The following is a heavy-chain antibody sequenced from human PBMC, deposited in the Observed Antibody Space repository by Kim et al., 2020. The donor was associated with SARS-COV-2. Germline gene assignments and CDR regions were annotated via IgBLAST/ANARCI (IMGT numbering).Heavy chain of an antibody. J-gene: IGHJ5*02. CDR1: GYTFTNYF. CDR2: INPNSGGT. CDR3: ARARHTTREFDP. Sequence: ASVKVSCKTSGYTFTNYFIHWVRRAPGQGFEWMGWINPNSGGTDYAQSFQGRVSVTRDTSISAVYMELSGLTSDDTAVYYCARARHTTREFDPWGQGSLV. V-gene: IGHV1-2*02. D-gene: IGHD2-2*01.